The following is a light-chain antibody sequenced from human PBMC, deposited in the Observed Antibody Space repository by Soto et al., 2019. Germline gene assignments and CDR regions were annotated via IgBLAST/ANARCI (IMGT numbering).Light chain of an antibody. CDR3: QQYNDTQWT. V-gene: IGKV4-1*01. J-gene: IGKJ1*01. CDR2: WAS. CDR1: QSILDRSNKKNF. Sequence: DIVMTQSPDSLAVSLGEGATINCKSSQSILDRSNKKNFLAWYQQRPGQPPKLLIYWASTRESGVPDRFSGSGSGTDFTLSISSLQAEDVAVYYCQQYNDTQWTFGQGTKVEIK.